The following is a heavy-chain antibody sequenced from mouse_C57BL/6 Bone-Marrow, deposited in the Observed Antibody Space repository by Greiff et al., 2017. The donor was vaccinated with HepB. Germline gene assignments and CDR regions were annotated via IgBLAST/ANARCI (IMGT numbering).Heavy chain of an antibody. V-gene: IGHV1-50*01. CDR1: GYTFTSYW. CDR3: ARSNYSNSFDY. J-gene: IGHJ2*01. CDR2: IDPSDSYT. D-gene: IGHD2-5*01. Sequence: QVQLQQPGAELVKPGASVKLSCKASGYTFTSYWMQWVKQRPGQGLEWIGEIDPSDSYTNYNQKFKGKATLTVDTSSSTAYMQLSSLTSEDSAVYYCARSNYSNSFDYWGQGTTLTVSS.